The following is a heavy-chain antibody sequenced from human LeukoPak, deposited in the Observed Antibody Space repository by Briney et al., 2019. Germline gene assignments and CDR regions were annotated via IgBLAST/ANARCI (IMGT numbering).Heavy chain of an antibody. J-gene: IGHJ4*02. V-gene: IGHV4-39*01. D-gene: IGHD3-22*01. Sequence: SETLSLTCTVSGGSISSSSYYWGWIRQPPGKGLEWIGSIYYSGSTYYNPSLKSRVTISVDTSKNQFSLKLSSVTAADMAVYYCARLRITMIVVVIPLFDYWGQGTLVTVSS. CDR3: ARLRITMIVVVIPLFDY. CDR2: IYYSGST. CDR1: GGSISSSSYY.